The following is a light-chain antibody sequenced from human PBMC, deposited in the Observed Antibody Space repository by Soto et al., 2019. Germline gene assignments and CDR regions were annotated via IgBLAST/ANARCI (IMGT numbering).Light chain of an antibody. CDR2: EVS. V-gene: IGLV2-23*02. CDR1: SSDVGSYNL. Sequence: SALTQPSSVSGSPGQSITISCTGTSSDVGSYNLVSWYQQHPGKAPKLMIYEVSKRPSGVSNRFSGSKSGNTASLTISGLQAEDEADYYCCSYAGSSTYVFGTGTKVNRP. J-gene: IGLJ1*01. CDR3: CSYAGSSTYV.